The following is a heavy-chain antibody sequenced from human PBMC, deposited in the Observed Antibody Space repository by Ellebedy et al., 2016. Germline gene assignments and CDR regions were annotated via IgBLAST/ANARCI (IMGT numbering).Heavy chain of an antibody. D-gene: IGHD1-26*01. CDR3: ARDERIWKQGATHAFDI. J-gene: IGHJ3*02. CDR1: GGTFSSYA. CDR2: IIPIFGTA. V-gene: IGHV1-69*13. Sequence: SVKVSXXASGGTFSSYAISWVRQAPGQGLEWMGGIIPIFGTANYAQKFQGRVTITADESTSTAYMELSSLRSEDTAVYYCARDERIWKQGATHAFDIWGQGTMVTVSS.